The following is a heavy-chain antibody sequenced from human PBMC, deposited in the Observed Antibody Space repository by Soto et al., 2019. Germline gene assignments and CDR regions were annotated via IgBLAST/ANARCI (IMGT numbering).Heavy chain of an antibody. D-gene: IGHD2-15*01. CDR3: ASLSVVVAAENQGKWFDP. CDR1: GFTFSSYS. V-gene: IGHV3-48*01. CDR2: ISSSSSTI. J-gene: IGHJ5*02. Sequence: EVQLVESGGGLVQPGGSLRLSCAASGFTFSSYSMNWVRQPPGKGLEWVSYISSSSSTIYYADSVKGRFTISRDNAKNSLYLQMNSLRAEDTAVYYCASLSVVVAAENQGKWFDPWGQGTLVTVSS.